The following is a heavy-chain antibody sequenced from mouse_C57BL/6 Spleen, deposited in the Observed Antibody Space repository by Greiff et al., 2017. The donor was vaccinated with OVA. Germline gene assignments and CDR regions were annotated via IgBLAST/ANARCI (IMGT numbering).Heavy chain of an antibody. CDR2: IYPGDGDT. D-gene: IGHD2-14*01. CDR1: GYAFSSYW. Sequence: QVQLKESGAELVKPGASVKISCKASGYAFSSYWMNWVKQRPGKGLEWIGKIYPGDGDTNYNGKFKGKATLTADKSSSTAYMQLSSLTSEDSAVYCCARWGTRDFDYWGQGTTLTVSS. V-gene: IGHV1-80*01. J-gene: IGHJ2*01. CDR3: ARWGTRDFDY.